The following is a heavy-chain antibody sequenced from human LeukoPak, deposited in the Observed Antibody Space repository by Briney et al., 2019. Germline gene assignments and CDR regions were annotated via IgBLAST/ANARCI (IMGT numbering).Heavy chain of an antibody. CDR3: ARDSTAAAGSYFDY. Sequence: ASVTVSCKASGGTFSSYAISWVRQAPGQGLEWMGWIDLNNGATKYAPKFQGRVTITRDTSINTAYMELSSLTSDDTAVYYCARDSTAAAGSYFDYWGQGTLVTVSS. CDR2: IDLNNGAT. J-gene: IGHJ4*02. D-gene: IGHD6-13*01. CDR1: GGTFSSYA. V-gene: IGHV1-2*02.